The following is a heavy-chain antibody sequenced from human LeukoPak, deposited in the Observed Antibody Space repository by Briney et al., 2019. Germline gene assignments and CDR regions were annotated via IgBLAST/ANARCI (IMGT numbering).Heavy chain of an antibody. J-gene: IGHJ4*02. Sequence: SETLSLTCTVSGGSISSYYWSWIRQPPGKGLEWIGYIYYSGSTNDNPSLKSRVTISVDTSKIQFSLKLSSVTAADTAVYYCARQGGYNTYYFDYWGQGTLVTVSS. D-gene: IGHD5-24*01. V-gene: IGHV4-59*08. CDR2: IYYSGST. CDR3: ARQGGYNTYYFDY. CDR1: GGSISSYY.